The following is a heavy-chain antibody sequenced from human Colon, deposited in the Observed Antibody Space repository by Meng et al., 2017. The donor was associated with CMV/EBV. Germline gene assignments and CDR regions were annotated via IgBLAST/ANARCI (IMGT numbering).Heavy chain of an antibody. CDR1: GFSFSNNH. V-gene: IGHV3-48*01. D-gene: IGHD2-21*01. CDR2: ISSSSSAI. CDR3: ARGGVVVAIKGPDY. J-gene: IGHJ4*02. Sequence: GGSLRLSCAASGFSFSNNHMNWVRQAPGRGLEWISYISSSSSAIEYADSVKGRFTVSRDNSRNTLDLQMSGLRVEDTAVYYCARGGVVVAIKGPDYWGQGTLVTVSS.